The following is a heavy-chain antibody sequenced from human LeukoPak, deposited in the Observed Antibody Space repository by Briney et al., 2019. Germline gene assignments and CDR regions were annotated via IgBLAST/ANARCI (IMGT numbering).Heavy chain of an antibody. Sequence: GRSLRFSCAASGFTFSSYAMHWVRQAPGKGLEWVAVISYDGSNKYYADSVKGRFTISRDNSKNTLYLQMNSLRAEDTAVYYCARDLTDSSGWYRFDYWGQGTLVTVSS. J-gene: IGHJ4*02. V-gene: IGHV3-30-3*01. CDR1: GFTFSSYA. CDR2: ISYDGSNK. CDR3: ARDLTDSSGWYRFDY. D-gene: IGHD6-19*01.